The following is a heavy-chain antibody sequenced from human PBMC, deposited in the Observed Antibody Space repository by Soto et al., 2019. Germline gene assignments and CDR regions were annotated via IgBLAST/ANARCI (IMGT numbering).Heavy chain of an antibody. CDR3: ARDSQGYCSGGSCYYYYGMDV. Sequence: GGSLRLSCAASGFTFSSYAMHWVRQAPGKGLEWVAVISYDGSNKYYADSVKGRFTISRDNSKNTLYLQMNSLRAEDTAVYYCARDSQGYCSGGSCYYYYGMDVWGQGTTVTVSS. D-gene: IGHD2-15*01. V-gene: IGHV3-30-3*01. J-gene: IGHJ6*02. CDR2: ISYDGSNK. CDR1: GFTFSSYA.